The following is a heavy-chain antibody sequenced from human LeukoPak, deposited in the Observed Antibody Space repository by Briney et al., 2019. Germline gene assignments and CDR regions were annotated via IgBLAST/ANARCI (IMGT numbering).Heavy chain of an antibody. CDR3: ARDRSTSA. Sequence: GGSLRLSCAASGFTFSSYGMHWVRQAPGKGLEWVANIKEDGSEKYYADSVKGRFTISRDNAKKSLYLQMISLRAEDTAVYYCARDRSTSAWGQGTLVTVSS. CDR2: IKEDGSEK. D-gene: IGHD6-19*01. CDR1: GFTFSSYG. J-gene: IGHJ5*02. V-gene: IGHV3-7*01.